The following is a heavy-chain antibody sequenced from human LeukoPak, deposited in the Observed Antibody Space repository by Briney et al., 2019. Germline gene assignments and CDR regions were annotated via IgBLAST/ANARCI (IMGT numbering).Heavy chain of an antibody. CDR2: INAGNGNT. CDR1: GYTFTSYA. V-gene: IGHV1-3*01. CDR3: ARDYYDSSGYPTYYFDH. D-gene: IGHD3-22*01. Sequence: ASVKVSCKASGYTFTSYAMHWVRQAPGQRLEWMGWINAGNGNTKYSQKFQGRVTITRDTSASTAYMELSSLRSEDTAVYYCARDYYDSSGYPTYYFDHWGQGTLVTVSS. J-gene: IGHJ4*02.